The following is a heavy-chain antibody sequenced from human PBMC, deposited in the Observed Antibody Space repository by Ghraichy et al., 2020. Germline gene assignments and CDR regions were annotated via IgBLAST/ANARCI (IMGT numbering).Heavy chain of an antibody. J-gene: IGHJ4*02. V-gene: IGHV3-23*01. CDR1: GFTFSTNA. D-gene: IGHD1-26*01. CDR2: ITGSGGST. CDR3: AKSLKVGATYSVSDY. Sequence: GGSLRLSCAASGFTFSTNAMSWVRQAPGKGLEWVSAITGSGGSTYYADSVKGRFTISRDNSKNTLYLQVNSLRAEDTAVYYCAKSLKVGATYSVSDYWGQGTLVTVSS.